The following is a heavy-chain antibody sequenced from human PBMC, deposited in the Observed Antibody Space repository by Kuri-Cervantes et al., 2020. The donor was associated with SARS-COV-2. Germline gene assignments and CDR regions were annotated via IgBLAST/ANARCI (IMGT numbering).Heavy chain of an antibody. D-gene: IGHD3-16*02. J-gene: IGHJ6*03. Sequence: ASVKVSCKASGYTFTGYYMHWVRQAPGQGLEWMGWINPNSGGTNYAQKFQGRVTMTRDTSISTAYMELSRLRSDDTAVYYCARESGYPPYNYFYYKDVWGKGTTVTVSS. CDR1: GYTFTGYY. V-gene: IGHV1-2*02. CDR3: ARESGYPPYNYFYYKDV. CDR2: INPNSGGT.